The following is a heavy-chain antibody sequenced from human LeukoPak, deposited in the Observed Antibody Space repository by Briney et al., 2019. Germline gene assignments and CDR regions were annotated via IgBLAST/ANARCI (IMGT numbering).Heavy chain of an antibody. CDR3: ATKLPAAGRGFDY. V-gene: IGHV3-7*03. CDR1: EFDFSFYW. D-gene: IGHD6-13*01. Sequence: GGSLRLSCAASEFDFSFYWMTWVRQAPGKGLEWVANILPDGSKKYYLDSVKGRFTISRDSAKNSLFLQMNSLRAEDTAVYYCATKLPAAGRGFDYWGQGTLVTVSS. CDR2: ILPDGSKK. J-gene: IGHJ4*02.